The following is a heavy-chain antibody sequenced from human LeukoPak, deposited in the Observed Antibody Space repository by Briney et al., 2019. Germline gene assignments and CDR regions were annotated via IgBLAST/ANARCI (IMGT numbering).Heavy chain of an antibody. V-gene: IGHV3-23*01. CDR1: GFTFRSYA. D-gene: IGHD5-24*01. Sequence: PGGSLRLSCAGSGFTFRSYAMSWVRQAPGKGLEWVSAISGSGGSTYYADSVKGRFTLSRDNSKNTLYLQMNSLRAEDTAVYYCAKDGPVEMATGDFDYWGQGTLVTVSS. CDR3: AKDGPVEMATGDFDY. J-gene: IGHJ4*02. CDR2: ISGSGGST.